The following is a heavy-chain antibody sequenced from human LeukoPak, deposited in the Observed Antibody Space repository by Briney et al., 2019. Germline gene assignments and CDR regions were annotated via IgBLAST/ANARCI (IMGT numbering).Heavy chain of an antibody. J-gene: IGHJ4*02. CDR3: ARDKCSGGSCYSVGGFDY. Sequence: GGSLRLSCAASGFTFSSYSMNWVRQAPGKGLEWVSSISSSSSYIYYADSVKGRFTISRDNAKNSLYLQMNSLRAEDTAVYYCARDKCSGGSCYSVGGFDYWGQGTLVTVSS. V-gene: IGHV3-21*01. CDR2: ISSSSSYI. CDR1: GFTFSSYS. D-gene: IGHD2-15*01.